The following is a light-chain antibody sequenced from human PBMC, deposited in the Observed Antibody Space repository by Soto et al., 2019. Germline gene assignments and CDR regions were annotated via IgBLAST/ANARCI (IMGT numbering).Light chain of an antibody. CDR1: LSISDW. Sequence: DIQMTQSPSSLSASVGDRVTITCRASLSISDWLAWFQQKPGKAPKLLIQKASSLESGVPSRFSGGGSGTEFTLTISSLQPDDFATYYCQQYASSSVTFGQGTNLEI. CDR3: QQYASSSVT. CDR2: KAS. J-gene: IGKJ2*01. V-gene: IGKV1-5*03.